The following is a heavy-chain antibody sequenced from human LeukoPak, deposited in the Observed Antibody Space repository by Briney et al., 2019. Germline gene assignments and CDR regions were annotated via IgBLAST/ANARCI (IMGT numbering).Heavy chain of an antibody. CDR3: ASSRVHGYHDY. CDR2: ITGSGDAT. V-gene: IGHV3-23*01. Sequence: PGGSLRLSCTASGFTFSTYPMYWVRQAPGKGLEWVSAITGSGDATYYAESMKGRFTLSRDNSKNTLYLQMNSLRAEDTAVYYCASSRVHGYHDYWGQGTLVTVSS. CDR1: GFTFSTYP. J-gene: IGHJ4*02. D-gene: IGHD5-18*01.